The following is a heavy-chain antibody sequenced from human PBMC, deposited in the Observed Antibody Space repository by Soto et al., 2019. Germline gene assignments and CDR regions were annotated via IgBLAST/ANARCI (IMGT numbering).Heavy chain of an antibody. J-gene: IGHJ6*02. CDR1: GFTFSSYW. CDR2: IKQDGSEK. CDR3: ARDYDIWALYGMDV. Sequence: EVQLVESGGGLVQPGGSLRLSCAXXGFTFSSYWMSWVRQAPGKGLEWVANIKQDGSEKYYVDSVKGRFTISRDNAKNSLYLQMNSLRAEDTAVYYCARDYDIWALYGMDVWGQGTTVTVSS. D-gene: IGHD3-9*01. V-gene: IGHV3-7*03.